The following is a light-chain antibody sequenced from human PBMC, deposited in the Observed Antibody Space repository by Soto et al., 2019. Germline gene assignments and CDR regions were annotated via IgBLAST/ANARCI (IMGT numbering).Light chain of an antibody. V-gene: IGKV3-20*01. CDR2: DAS. J-gene: IGKJ4*01. CDR3: QQYGSSPLT. CDR1: QSVSSY. Sequence: EIVLTQSPATLSLSPGERATLSCRASQSVSSYLAWYQQKPGQAPRLLIYDASNRATGIPARFSGSGSGADFTLTISRLEPEDFAVYYCQQYGSSPLTFCGGTKVDIK.